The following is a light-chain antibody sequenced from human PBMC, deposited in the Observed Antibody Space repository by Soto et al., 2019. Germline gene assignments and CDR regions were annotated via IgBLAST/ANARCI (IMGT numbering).Light chain of an antibody. Sequence: EIVLTQSPDTLSLSPGERATLSCRASQSIDSRWLAWNQQKPGQAPRLLIYTTSSRATGIPDRFSGSGSGTDLTLTISRLEPEDFAVYHSKMVDGSVTLGGGTKVEMK. CDR2: TTS. CDR3: KMVDGSVT. J-gene: IGKJ4*01. CDR1: QSIDSRW. V-gene: IGKV3-20*01.